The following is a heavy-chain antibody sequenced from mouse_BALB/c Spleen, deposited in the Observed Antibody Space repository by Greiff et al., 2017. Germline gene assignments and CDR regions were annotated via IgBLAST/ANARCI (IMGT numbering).Heavy chain of an antibody. V-gene: IGHV5-9*03. Sequence: EVKVVESGGGLVKPGGSLKLSCAASGFTFSSYTMSWVRQTPEKRLEWVATISSGGGNTYYPDSVKGRFTISRDNAKNNLYLQMSSLRSEDTALYYCASYYRYGYWYFDVWGAGTTVTVSS. J-gene: IGHJ1*01. CDR3: ASYYRYGYWYFDV. CDR1: GFTFSSYT. D-gene: IGHD2-14*01. CDR2: ISSGGGNT.